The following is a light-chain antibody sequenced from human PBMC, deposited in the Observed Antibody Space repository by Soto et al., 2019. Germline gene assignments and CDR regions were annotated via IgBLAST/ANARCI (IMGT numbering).Light chain of an antibody. CDR1: SGHNTYI. CDR2: LDRSGRY. CDR3: ETWYSNTHKV. V-gene: IGLV4-60*02. Sequence: QSVLTQSSSASASLGSSVNLTCILSSGHNTYIIAWHQQQPGNAPRFLMTLDRSGRYNRGSGVPDRFSGSSSGADRYLTISNLQFEDEGDYYCETWYSNTHKVFGGGTKLTVL. J-gene: IGLJ3*02.